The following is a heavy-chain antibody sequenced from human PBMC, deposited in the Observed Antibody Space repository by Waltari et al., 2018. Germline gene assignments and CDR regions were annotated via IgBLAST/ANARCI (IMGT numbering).Heavy chain of an antibody. D-gene: IGHD1-26*01. Sequence: EVQLVESGGGLVQPGGSLKLSCAASGFTFSGSAMHWVRQASGKGLEWVGRIRSKANSYATAYAASVKGRFTISRDDSKNTAYLQMNSLKTEDTAVYYCTIVGATSGMDVWGQGTTVTVSS. CDR2: IRSKANSYAT. J-gene: IGHJ6*02. V-gene: IGHV3-73*01. CDR1: GFTFSGSA. CDR3: TIVGATSGMDV.